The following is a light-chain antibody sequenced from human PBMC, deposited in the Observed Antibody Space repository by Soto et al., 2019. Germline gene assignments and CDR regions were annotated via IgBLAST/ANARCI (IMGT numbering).Light chain of an antibody. CDR1: QNVDNA. Sequence: EIVMTQSPVTLSVSPGDRVTLSCRASQNVDNAVAWYQQKYGQPPTLLIYAASTRATGVPDRFRGSGSGTDFTLTISSLQSEDFAVDYCQQYDIWASFGGGSRVDFK. J-gene: IGKJ4*01. CDR3: QQYDIWAS. V-gene: IGKV3-15*01. CDR2: AAS.